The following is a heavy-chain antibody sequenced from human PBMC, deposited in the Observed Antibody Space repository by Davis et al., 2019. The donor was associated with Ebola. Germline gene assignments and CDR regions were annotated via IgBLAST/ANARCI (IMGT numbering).Heavy chain of an antibody. D-gene: IGHD3-22*01. J-gene: IGHJ6*02. V-gene: IGHV3-23*01. CDR3: ARDRRVTMIVAQYGMDV. CDR2: ISDSGDST. CDR1: GFTFSSFP. Sequence: GESLKISCAASGFTFSSFPMSWVRQAPGKGLEWVSAISDSGDSTYYADSVKGRFAISRDNSKNTVYLQMNSLRDEDTAVYYCARDRRVTMIVAQYGMDVWGQGTTVTVSS.